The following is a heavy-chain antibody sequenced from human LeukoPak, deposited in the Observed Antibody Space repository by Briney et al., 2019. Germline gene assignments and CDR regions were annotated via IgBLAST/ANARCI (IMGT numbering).Heavy chain of an antibody. D-gene: IGHD4-17*01. V-gene: IGHV3-53*01. Sequence: GGSLRLSCAASGFTVSSHYMSWVRQAPGKGLEWVSVIYSGGNTYYADSVKGRFTISRDNSKNTLYLQMNSLRAEDTAVYYCARGYSQDYGDYFDYWGQGTLVTVSP. J-gene: IGHJ4*02. CDR1: GFTVSSHY. CDR3: ARGYSQDYGDYFDY. CDR2: IYSGGNT.